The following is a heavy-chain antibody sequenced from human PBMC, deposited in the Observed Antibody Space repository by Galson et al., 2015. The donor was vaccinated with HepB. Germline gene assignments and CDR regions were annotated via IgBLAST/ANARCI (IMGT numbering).Heavy chain of an antibody. CDR1: GFTFSGHG. Sequence: SLRLSCAPSGFTFSGHGMHWVRQAPGKGLEWGTAIRYDGTNKYCADSVEGRFTISRDNSKNMLYLQMNSLRAEDTAVYYCARDNHGWFDPWGQGTLVTVSS. CDR2: IRYDGTNK. J-gene: IGHJ5*02. V-gene: IGHV3-33*01. CDR3: ARDNHGWFDP.